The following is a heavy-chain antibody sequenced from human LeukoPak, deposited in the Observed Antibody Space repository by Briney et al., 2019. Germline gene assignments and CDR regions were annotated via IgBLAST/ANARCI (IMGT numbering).Heavy chain of an antibody. CDR3: ARGNYDILTGFCFDP. CDR2: IYTSGST. J-gene: IGHJ5*02. V-gene: IGHV4-4*07. CDR1: VGSISSYY. Sequence: SETLSLTCTVSVGSISSYYWSWIRQPAGKGLEWIGRIYTSGSTNYNPSLQSRVTMSVDTSKNQFSLKLSSVTAADTAVYYCARGNYDILTGFCFDPWGQGTLVTVSS. D-gene: IGHD3-9*01.